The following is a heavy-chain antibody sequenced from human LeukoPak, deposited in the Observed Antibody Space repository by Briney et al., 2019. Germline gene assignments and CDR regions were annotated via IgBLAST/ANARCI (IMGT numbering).Heavy chain of an antibody. CDR3: VREFWYRFDN. CDR2: ISSDGTAN. V-gene: IGHV3-11*04. CDR1: GFTVSSNY. Sequence: PGGSLRLSCAASGFTVSSNYMSWVRQAPGKGLEFVSYISSDGTANYYADSVKGRFTISGDNAQNSVYLEMTNLRAEDTAVYYCVREFWYRFDNWGQGTVVTVSS. J-gene: IGHJ4*02. D-gene: IGHD6-13*01.